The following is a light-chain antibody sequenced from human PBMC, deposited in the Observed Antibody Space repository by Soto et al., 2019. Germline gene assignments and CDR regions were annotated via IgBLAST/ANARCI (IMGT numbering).Light chain of an antibody. CDR2: GAS. Sequence: EIVLTQSPGPLSLSPGEIATLSCRASQSVSSSYLAWYQQKPGQAPRLLIYGASSRATGIPGRFSGSGSGTDLTLTISRLEPEDFAVYYCQQYGSSPFTFGPGTKVDIK. V-gene: IGKV3-20*01. J-gene: IGKJ3*01. CDR3: QQYGSSPFT. CDR1: QSVSSSY.